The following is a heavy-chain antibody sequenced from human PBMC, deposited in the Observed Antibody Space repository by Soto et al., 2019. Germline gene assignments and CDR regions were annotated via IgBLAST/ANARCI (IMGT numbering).Heavy chain of an antibody. Sequence: ASVKVSCKASGYTFTSYYMHWVRQAPGQGLEWMGIINPSGGSTSYAQKFQGRVTMTRDTSTSTVYMELSSLRSEDTAVYYCARDKVATASEAYYYHGMDVWGQGTTVTVSS. CDR2: INPSGGST. J-gene: IGHJ6*02. CDR1: GYTFTSYY. D-gene: IGHD5-12*01. V-gene: IGHV1-46*01. CDR3: ARDKVATASEAYYYHGMDV.